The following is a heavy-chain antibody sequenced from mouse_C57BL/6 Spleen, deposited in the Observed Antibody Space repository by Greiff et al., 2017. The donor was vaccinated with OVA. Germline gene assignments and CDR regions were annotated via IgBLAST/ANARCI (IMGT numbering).Heavy chain of an antibody. Sequence: EVKLMESGPGLVKPSQSLSLTCSVTGYYITSGYYWNWIRQFPGNKLEWMGYISYDGSNNYNPSLKNRISITRDTSKNQFFLNLNSVTTEDTATYYCGSSNWYCDVWGTGTTVTVSS. D-gene: IGHD1-1*01. V-gene: IGHV3-6*01. CDR1: GYYITSGYY. CDR3: GSSNWYCDV. CDR2: ISYDGSN. J-gene: IGHJ1*03.